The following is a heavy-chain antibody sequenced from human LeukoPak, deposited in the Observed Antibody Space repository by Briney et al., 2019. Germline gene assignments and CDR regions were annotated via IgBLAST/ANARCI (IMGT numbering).Heavy chain of an antibody. CDR1: GFTFSSYG. CDR3: AKGVYGAFDI. D-gene: IGHD2-8*01. V-gene: IGHV3-30*02. Sequence: PGGSLRLSCPASGFTFSSYGMHWVRQAPGKGLEWVAFIRYDGSNKYYADSVKGRFIISRDNSKNTLYLQMNSLRAEDTAVYYCAKGVYGAFDIWGQGTMVTVSS. J-gene: IGHJ3*02. CDR2: IRYDGSNK.